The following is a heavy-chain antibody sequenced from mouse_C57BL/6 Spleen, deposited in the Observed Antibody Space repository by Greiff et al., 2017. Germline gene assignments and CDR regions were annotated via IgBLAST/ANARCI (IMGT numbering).Heavy chain of an antibody. V-gene: IGHV5-17*01. CDR3: AIPDYYGSSYGYFDV. J-gene: IGHJ1*03. D-gene: IGHD1-1*01. CDR2: ISSGSSTI. Sequence: VQLKESGGGLVKPGGSLKLSCAASGFTFSDYGMHWVRQAPEKGLEWVAYISSGSSTIYYADTVKGRFTISRDNAKNTLFLQMTSLRSEDTAMYYCAIPDYYGSSYGYFDVWGTGTTVTVSS. CDR1: GFTFSDYG.